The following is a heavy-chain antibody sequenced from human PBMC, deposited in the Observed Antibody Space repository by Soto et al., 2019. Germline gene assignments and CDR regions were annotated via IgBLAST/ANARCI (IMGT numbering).Heavy chain of an antibody. CDR2: INPNSGGT. D-gene: IGHD3-22*01. CDR3: ARGDSHGSGYYLYYYYYYGMDV. CDR1: GYTFTGYY. Sequence: GASVKVSCKASGYTFTGYYMHWVRQAPGQGLEWMGWINPNSGGTNYAQKFQGWVTMTRDTSISTAYMELSRLRSDDTAVYYCARGDSHGSGYYLYYYYYYGMDVWGQGTTVTVSS. J-gene: IGHJ6*02. V-gene: IGHV1-2*04.